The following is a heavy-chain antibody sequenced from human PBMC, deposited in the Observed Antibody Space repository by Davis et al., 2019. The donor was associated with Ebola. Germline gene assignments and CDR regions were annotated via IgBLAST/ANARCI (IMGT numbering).Heavy chain of an antibody. CDR3: ARLWFGELFYFDY. CDR1: GYSFTSYW. Sequence: KVSCKGSGYSFTSYWIGWVRQMPGKGLEWMGIIYPGDSDTRYSPSFQGQVTIPADKSISTAYLQWSSLKASDTAMYYCARLWFGELFYFDYWGQGTLVTVSS. D-gene: IGHD3-10*01. CDR2: IYPGDSDT. V-gene: IGHV5-51*01. J-gene: IGHJ4*02.